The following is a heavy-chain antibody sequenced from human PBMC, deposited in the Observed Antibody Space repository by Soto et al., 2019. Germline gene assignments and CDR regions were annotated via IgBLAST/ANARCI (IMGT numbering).Heavy chain of an antibody. V-gene: IGHV4-59*01. D-gene: IGHD6-13*01. CDR1: GGTISSYY. CDR2: VYNSGST. Sequence: SGSLALTCAVSGGTISSYYLTWIRQTPGKGLEWIWYVYNSGSTNYNPSLKSRVTISEDTSKSQFSLKVNSMTAADTAVYYCARYRREAVAGYTLDNWGQGILVTVSS. CDR3: ARYRREAVAGYTLDN. J-gene: IGHJ4*02.